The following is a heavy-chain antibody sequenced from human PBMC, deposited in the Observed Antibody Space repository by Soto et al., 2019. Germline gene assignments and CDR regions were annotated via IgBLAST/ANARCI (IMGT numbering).Heavy chain of an antibody. CDR3: ARVSGSYYYGMDV. CDR2: IYHSGST. D-gene: IGHD1-26*01. V-gene: IGHV4-4*02. J-gene: IGHJ6*02. CDR1: GGSISSSNW. Sequence: QVQLQESGPGLVKPSGTLSLTCAVSGGSISSSNWWSWVRQPPGKGLEWIGEIYHSGSTNYNPSLKRRVTISVDKSKNPFSLKLSSVTAADTAVYYCARVSGSYYYGMDVWGQGPTVTVSS.